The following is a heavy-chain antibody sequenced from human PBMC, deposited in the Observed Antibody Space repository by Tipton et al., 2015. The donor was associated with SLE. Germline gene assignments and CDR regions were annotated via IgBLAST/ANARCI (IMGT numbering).Heavy chain of an antibody. J-gene: IGHJ2*01. Sequence: TLSLTCTVSGGSISSSSYYWGWIRQPPGKGLEWIGSIYYSGSTYYNPSLRSRVTISVDTSKNQFSLKLSSVTAADTAVYYCARHEYSGYDGDLDLWGRGTLVTVSS. V-gene: IGHV4-39*01. CDR1: GGSISSSSYY. CDR3: ARHEYSGYDGDLDL. D-gene: IGHD5-12*01. CDR2: IYYSGST.